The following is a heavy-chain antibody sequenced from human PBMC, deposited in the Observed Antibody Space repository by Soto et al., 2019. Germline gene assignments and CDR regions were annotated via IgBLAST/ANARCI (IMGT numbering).Heavy chain of an antibody. CDR1: GDSVSSNSAA. D-gene: IGHD3-9*01. J-gene: IGHJ6*02. Sequence: SQTLSLTCAISGDSVSSNSAAWNWIRQSPSRGLEWLGRTCYRSKWYNDYAVSVKSRITINPDTSKNQFSLQLNSVTPEDTAVYYCARGLDLRHEDYYYGMDVWGQGTTVTVSS. CDR3: ARGLDLRHEDYYYGMDV. V-gene: IGHV6-1*01. CDR2: TCYRSKWYN.